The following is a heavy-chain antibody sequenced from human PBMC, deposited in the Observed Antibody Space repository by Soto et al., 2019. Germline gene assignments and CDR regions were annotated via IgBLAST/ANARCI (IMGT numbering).Heavy chain of an antibody. V-gene: IGHV4-30-2*01. CDR2: IYHSGAT. J-gene: IGHJ4*01. Sequence: QVQLQESGSGLVKPSQTLVLTCTVSGDSISRDGSSWSWLRQPPGKGLEWIGYIYHSGATYYNPSPKSRVTTSVDKSKNQFTLSLASVNAADTAVYYCAREMSYYFISWGHGTLVPVS. CDR3: AREMSYYFIS. CDR1: GDSISRDGSS.